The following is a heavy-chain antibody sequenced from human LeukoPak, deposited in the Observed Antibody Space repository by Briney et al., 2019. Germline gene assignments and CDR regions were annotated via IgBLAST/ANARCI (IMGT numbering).Heavy chain of an antibody. CDR3: ARGSEGYCSGGGCYYGMDV. CDR1: GFTFSSYT. V-gene: IGHV3-21*01. Sequence: PGGSLRLSCAASGFTFSSYTMNWVRQAPGKGLEWVSCISSSSSYIYYADSVKGRFTISRDNAENSLYLQMNSLRAEDTAVYYCARGSEGYCSGGGCYYGMDVWGQGTTVTVSS. CDR2: ISSSSSYI. D-gene: IGHD2-15*01. J-gene: IGHJ6*01.